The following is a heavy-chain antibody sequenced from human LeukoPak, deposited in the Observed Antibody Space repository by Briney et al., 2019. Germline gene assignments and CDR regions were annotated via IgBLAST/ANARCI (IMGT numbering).Heavy chain of an antibody. CDR2: ISAYNGNT. J-gene: IGHJ6*03. V-gene: IGHV1-18*01. CDR3: ARDLDSSGSYGYMDV. D-gene: IGHD1-26*01. Sequence: ASVKVSCKASGYTFTSHGISWVRQAPGQGLEWMGWISAYNGNTNYAQKLQGRVTMTTDTSTSTAYMELRSLRSDDTAVYYCARDLDSSGSYGYMDVWGKGTTVTVSS. CDR1: GYTFTSHG.